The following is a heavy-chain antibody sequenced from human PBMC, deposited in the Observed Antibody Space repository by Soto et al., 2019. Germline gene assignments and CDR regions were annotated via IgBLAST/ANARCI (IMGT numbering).Heavy chain of an antibody. Sequence: QVQLQESGPGLVKPSGTLSLTCAVSSGSISSSNWWSWVRQPPGKGLEWIGEIYHSGSTNYNPSLKSRVTGSVDKSKNQFYLKLSSVTAADTAVYYCARGGGSGWSNFDYWGQGTLVTVS. J-gene: IGHJ4*02. CDR3: ARGGGSGWSNFDY. D-gene: IGHD6-19*01. CDR2: IYHSGST. CDR1: SGSISSSNW. V-gene: IGHV4-4*02.